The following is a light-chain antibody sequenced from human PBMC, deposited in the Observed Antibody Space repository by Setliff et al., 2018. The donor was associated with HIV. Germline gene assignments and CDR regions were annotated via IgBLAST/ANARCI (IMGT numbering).Light chain of an antibody. CDR2: EDK. CDR1: SGSIDSNY. V-gene: IGLV6-57*01. CDR3: QSYDSTTWV. Sequence: NFMLTQPHPVSESPGKTVTISCTRSSGSIDSNYVQWYQQRPGSSPTNVIYEDKKRPSGVPDRFSGSIDSSSNSASLTISGLKPEDEADYYCQSYDSTTWVFGGGTKVTVL. J-gene: IGLJ3*02.